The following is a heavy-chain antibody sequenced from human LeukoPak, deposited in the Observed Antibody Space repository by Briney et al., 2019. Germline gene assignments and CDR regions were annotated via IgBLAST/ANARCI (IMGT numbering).Heavy chain of an antibody. CDR1: GGSISSDTYY. J-gene: IGHJ4*02. V-gene: IGHV4-39*07. CDR3: VWEPSYYDSIGFHS. CDR2: IYYSGTT. Sequence: SETLSLTCSVSGGSISSDTYYWGWIRQPPGKGLEWVGSIYYSGTTYYNPSLKSRVTISVDTSKNQFSLKLSSVTAADTAVYYCVWEPSYYDSIGFHSWGQGTLVTVSS. D-gene: IGHD3-22*01.